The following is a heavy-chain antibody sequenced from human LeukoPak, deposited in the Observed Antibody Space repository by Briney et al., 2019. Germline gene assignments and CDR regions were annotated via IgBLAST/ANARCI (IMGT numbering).Heavy chain of an antibody. J-gene: IGHJ4*02. Sequence: GGSLRLSCAASGFTFSSYSMNWVRQAPGKGLEWVSYITSSSNTIYYADSVKGRFTISRDNAKNSLYLQMNSLRDEDTAVYYCARRGNSYGCNDCWGQGTLVTVSS. D-gene: IGHD4-23*01. CDR2: ITSSSNTI. CDR1: GFTFSSYS. V-gene: IGHV3-48*02. CDR3: ARRGNSYGCNDC.